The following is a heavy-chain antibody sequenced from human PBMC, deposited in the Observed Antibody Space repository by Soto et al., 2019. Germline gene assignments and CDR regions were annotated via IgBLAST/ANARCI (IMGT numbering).Heavy chain of an antibody. CDR2: TYHSGNP. V-gene: IGHV4-30-2*01. D-gene: IGHD2-8*02. CDR1: GDTISTGGYS. J-gene: IGHJ4*02. CDR3: ARDKITGLFDY. Sequence: SETLSLTCAVSGDTISTGGYSWAWIRQPPGKALEWIGHTYHSGNPYYDPSLKSRVTISVDTSKNQFSLKLTSVTAADTAVYYCARDKITGLFDYWGQGTLVTVSS.